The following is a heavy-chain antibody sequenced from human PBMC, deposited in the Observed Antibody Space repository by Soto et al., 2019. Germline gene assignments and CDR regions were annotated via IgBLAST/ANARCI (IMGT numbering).Heavy chain of an antibody. Sequence: SETLSLTCTVSGGSISSYYWSWIRQPPGKGLEWIGYIYYSGSTNYNPSLKSRVTISVDTSKNQFSLKLSSVTAADTAVYYCARGPHYYDSSGSTLYFDYWGQGTLVTVSS. D-gene: IGHD3-22*01. CDR2: IYYSGST. J-gene: IGHJ4*02. CDR3: ARGPHYYDSSGSTLYFDY. V-gene: IGHV4-59*01. CDR1: GGSISSYY.